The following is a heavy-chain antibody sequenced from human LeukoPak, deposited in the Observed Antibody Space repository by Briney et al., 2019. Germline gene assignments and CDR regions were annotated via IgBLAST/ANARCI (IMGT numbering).Heavy chain of an antibody. Sequence: ASVKVSCKASGYTFNSYGFSWVRQAPGQGLEWLGWISAYKGNTNYAQNLQGRVTMTTDTSTSTAYMELRSLRSDDTAVYYCARDAPSHYDFWSGYYSYAFDIWGQGTMVTVSS. J-gene: IGHJ3*02. CDR1: GYTFNSYG. CDR3: ARDAPSHYDFWSGYYSYAFDI. V-gene: IGHV1-18*01. D-gene: IGHD3-3*01. CDR2: ISAYKGNT.